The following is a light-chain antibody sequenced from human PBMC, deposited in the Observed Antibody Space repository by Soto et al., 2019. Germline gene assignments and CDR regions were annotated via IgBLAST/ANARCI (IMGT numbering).Light chain of an antibody. J-gene: IGKJ4*01. CDR1: QEIGGY. V-gene: IGKV1-39*01. Sequence: DIQMTQSPSSLSASVGDRVTITCRASQEIGGYLNWYQQKPGKAPELLIYAASSLQSGVPSRFIGSGSGTEFPLTITSLQPEDFATYYCQQSYGSPELTFGGGTKVEIK. CDR2: AAS. CDR3: QQSYGSPELT.